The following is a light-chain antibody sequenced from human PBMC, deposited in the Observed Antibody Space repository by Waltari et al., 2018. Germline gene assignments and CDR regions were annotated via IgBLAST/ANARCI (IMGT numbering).Light chain of an antibody. CDR3: HQSSGFPIT. J-gene: IGKJ5*01. Sequence: EIVLTPSPDFQYVTPKEEVNITCRASQSIGSSLHWYQQKPDQSPKLLIKFASQSISGVPSRFSGSGSGTDFTLTINSLEAEDAAAYYCHQSSGFPITFGQGTRLEIK. V-gene: IGKV6D-21*02. CDR1: QSIGSS. CDR2: FAS.